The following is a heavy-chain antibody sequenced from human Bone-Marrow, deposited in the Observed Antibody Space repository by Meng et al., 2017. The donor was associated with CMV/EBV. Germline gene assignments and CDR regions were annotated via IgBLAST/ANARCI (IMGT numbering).Heavy chain of an antibody. V-gene: IGHV4-39*07. D-gene: IGHD1-14*01. Sequence: SETLSLTCTVSGGSISSSDYYWGWIRQPPGKGLEWIGSISYSGSTYYNPSLRSRVSISIDTSNNHFSLKLNSVTAADTAIYPCARVSYLNLRWFDPWGQGTLVTVSS. CDR2: ISYSGST. J-gene: IGHJ5*02. CDR3: ARVSYLNLRWFDP. CDR1: GGSISSSDYY.